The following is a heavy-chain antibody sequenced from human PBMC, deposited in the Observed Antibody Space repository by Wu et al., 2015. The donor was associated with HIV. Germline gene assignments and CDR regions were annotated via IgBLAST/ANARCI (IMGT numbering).Heavy chain of an antibody. CDR1: GDIFSNSL. D-gene: IGHD1-1*01. J-gene: IGHJ4*02. V-gene: IGHV1-69*05. CDR3: ARSLILGTGNILFDY. Sequence: QVQLVQSGAEVKEPGSSVKVSCKAFGDIFSNSLISWVRLAPGQGLEWVGGLIPVYGTPNYAQRFQGRVTITTDESTETAYMELSSLRSEDTAQYYCARSLILGTGNILFDYWGQGTLISVSS. CDR2: LIPVYGTP.